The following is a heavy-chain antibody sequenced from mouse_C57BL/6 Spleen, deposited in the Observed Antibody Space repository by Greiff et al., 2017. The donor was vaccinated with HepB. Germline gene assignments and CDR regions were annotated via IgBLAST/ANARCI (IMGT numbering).Heavy chain of an antibody. J-gene: IGHJ3*01. V-gene: IGHV1-15*01. D-gene: IGHD2-12*01. CDR1: GYTFTDYE. CDR2: IDPETGGT. Sequence: VKVVESGAELVRPGASVTLSCKASGYTFTDYEMHWVKQTPVHGLEWIGAIDPETGGTAYNQKFKGKVILTADKSSSTAYMELRSLTSEDSAVYYCTRSTTLGRRFAYWGQGTLVTVSA. CDR3: TRSTTLGRRFAY.